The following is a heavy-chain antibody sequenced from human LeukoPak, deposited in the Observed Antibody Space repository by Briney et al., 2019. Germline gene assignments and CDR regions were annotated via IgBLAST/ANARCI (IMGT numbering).Heavy chain of an antibody. CDR2: IYYSGTT. Sequence: KASQTLSLTCTVSGGSISSGDYYWSWIRQPPGKGLEWIGYIYYSGTTNYNPSLKSRVTISVDTSKNQFSLKLSSVTAADTAVYYCARVPYYYDSSGYYRQWYFDYWGQGTLVTVSS. CDR3: ARVPYYYDSSGYYRQWYFDY. V-gene: IGHV4-30-4*01. D-gene: IGHD3-22*01. CDR1: GGSISSGDYY. J-gene: IGHJ4*02.